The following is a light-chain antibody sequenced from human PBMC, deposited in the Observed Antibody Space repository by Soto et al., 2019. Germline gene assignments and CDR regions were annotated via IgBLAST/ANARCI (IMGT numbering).Light chain of an antibody. Sequence: IVMPQSPLSLPVTPGEPASLSCRSSQSLLHSNGYNYLDWYLQKPGQSPQLLIYLGSNRASGVPDRFSGSGSGTDFTLKISRVEAEDVGIYYCMQALQTPRTFGPGTKVDIK. J-gene: IGKJ3*01. CDR1: QSLLHSNGYNY. CDR2: LGS. V-gene: IGKV2-28*01. CDR3: MQALQTPRT.